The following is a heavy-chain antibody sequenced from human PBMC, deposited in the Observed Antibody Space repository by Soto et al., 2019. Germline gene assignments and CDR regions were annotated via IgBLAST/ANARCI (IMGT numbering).Heavy chain of an antibody. D-gene: IGHD3-22*01. Sequence: KTSETLSLTCAVSGGSITSGAYYWTWIRQHPGKGLEWIAYIHYSGRTYYNPSLKSRVTTSVDTSNNQFSLKLSSVTAADTAVYYCARYYFDSSGYSNWFDPWGQGTLVTVSS. CDR3: ARYYFDSSGYSNWFDP. CDR2: IHYSGRT. CDR1: GGSITSGAYY. J-gene: IGHJ5*02. V-gene: IGHV4-31*11.